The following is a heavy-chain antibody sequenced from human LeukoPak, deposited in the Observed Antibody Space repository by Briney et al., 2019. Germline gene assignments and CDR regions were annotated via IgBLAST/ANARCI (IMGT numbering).Heavy chain of an antibody. CDR3: AKDVHDYVWGSYRYTGGDGFDY. V-gene: IGHV3-48*01. J-gene: IGHJ4*02. CDR2: ISSSSSTI. Sequence: GGSLRLSCAASGFTFSSYSMNWVRQAPGKGLEWVSYISSSSSTIYYADSVKGRFTISRDNAKNSLYLQMNSLRAEDTAVYYCAKDVHDYVWGSYRYTGGDGFDYWGQGTLVTVSS. D-gene: IGHD3-16*02. CDR1: GFTFSSYS.